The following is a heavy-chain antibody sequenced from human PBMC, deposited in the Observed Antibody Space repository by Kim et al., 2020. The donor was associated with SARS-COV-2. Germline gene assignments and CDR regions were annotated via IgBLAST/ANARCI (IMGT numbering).Heavy chain of an antibody. J-gene: IGHJ5*02. Sequence: SETLSLTCTVSGGSISSSSYYWGWIRQPPGKGLEWIGSIYYSGSTYYNPSLKSRVTISVDTSKNQFSLKLSSVTAADTAVYYCARSNTYYGSSGYYYGPSDQYFDPWGQGTLVTVSS. CDR1: GGSISSSSYY. V-gene: IGHV4-39*07. CDR2: IYYSGST. D-gene: IGHD3-22*01. CDR3: ARSNTYYGSSGYYYGPSDQYFDP.